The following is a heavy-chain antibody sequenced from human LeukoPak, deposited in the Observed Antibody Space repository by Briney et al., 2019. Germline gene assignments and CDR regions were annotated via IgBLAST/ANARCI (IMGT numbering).Heavy chain of an antibody. CDR2: INPSGGST. CDR3: AREHEGQGRDGYNYPFDY. D-gene: IGHD5-24*01. CDR1: GYTFTSYY. V-gene: IGHV1-46*01. J-gene: IGHJ4*02. Sequence: GASVKVSCKAPGYTFTSYYMHWVRQAPGQGLEWMGIINPSGGSTSYAQKFQGRVTMTRDTSTSTVYMELSSLRSEDTAVYYCAREHEGQGRDGYNYPFDYWGQGTLVTVSS.